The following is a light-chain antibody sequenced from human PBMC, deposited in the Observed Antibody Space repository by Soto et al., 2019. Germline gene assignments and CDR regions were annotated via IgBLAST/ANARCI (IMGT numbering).Light chain of an antibody. CDR2: GAS. CDR1: QRVSSN. CDR3: QQYNNWPLT. V-gene: IGKV3-15*01. J-gene: IGKJ1*01. Sequence: EIVMTQSPATLSVSPGERATLSCRASQRVSSNLAWYQQNPGQAPRLLIYGASTRATGIPARFSGSESGTEFTLTITSLQSEDFAVYYCQQYNNWPLTFGQGTKVEVK.